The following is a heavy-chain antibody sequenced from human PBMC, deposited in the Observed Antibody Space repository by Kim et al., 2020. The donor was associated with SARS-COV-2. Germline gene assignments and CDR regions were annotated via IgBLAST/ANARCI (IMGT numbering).Heavy chain of an antibody. D-gene: IGHD4-17*01. CDR2: ISYDGSNK. CDR3: ARDYGVNL. CDR1: GFTFSSYA. V-gene: IGHV3-30-3*01. Sequence: GGSLRLSCAASGFTFSSYAMHWVRQAPGKGLEWVAVISYDGSNKYYADSVKGRFTISRDNSKNTLYLQMNSLRAEDTAVYYCARDYGVNLWGRGTLVTVSS. J-gene: IGHJ2*01.